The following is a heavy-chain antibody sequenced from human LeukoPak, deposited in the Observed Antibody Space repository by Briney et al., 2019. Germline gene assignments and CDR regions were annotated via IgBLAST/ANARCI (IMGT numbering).Heavy chain of an antibody. Sequence: PGRSLRLSCAASGFTFDDYAMHCVRQAPGKGLEWVAVISYDGSNKYYADSVKGRFTISRDNSKNTLYLQMNSLRAEDTAVYYCAREAVMPVAPVKIGSSDRPLYEYYGLDVWGQGTTVTVS. J-gene: IGHJ6*02. V-gene: IGHV3-30*03. D-gene: IGHD3-16*01. CDR2: ISYDGSNK. CDR1: GFTFDDYA. CDR3: AREAVMPVAPVKIGSSDRPLYEYYGLDV.